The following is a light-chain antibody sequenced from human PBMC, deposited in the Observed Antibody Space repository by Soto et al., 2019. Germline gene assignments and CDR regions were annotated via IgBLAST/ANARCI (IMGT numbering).Light chain of an antibody. CDR1: QSLLHSNGYNY. CDR3: MQGRQTPNT. V-gene: IGKV2-28*01. CDR2: LGS. Sequence: DIVMTQSPLSLPVTPGEPASISCRPSQSLLHSNGYNYLDWYLQKPGQSPQLLIYLGSNRSSGVPDRFSGSGSGTDFTLKISRVEAEDVGVYYCMQGRQTPNTFGQWTRLEMK. J-gene: IGKJ5*01.